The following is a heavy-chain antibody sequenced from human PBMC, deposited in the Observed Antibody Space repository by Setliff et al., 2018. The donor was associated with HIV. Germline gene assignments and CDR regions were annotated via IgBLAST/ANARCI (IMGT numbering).Heavy chain of an antibody. CDR2: IYHTGIT. CDR1: GSSISSGYY. V-gene: IGHV4-38-2*02. CDR3: ASILETATNWGALWFDP. J-gene: IGHJ5*02. D-gene: IGHD3-16*01. Sequence: PSETLSLTCTVSGSSISSGYYWGWIRQPPGKGLEWIGSIYHTGITYDNPSLKSRFTISRDNSKNRLYLQMNSLRAEDTAVYYCASILETATNWGALWFDPWGQGTLVTVSS.